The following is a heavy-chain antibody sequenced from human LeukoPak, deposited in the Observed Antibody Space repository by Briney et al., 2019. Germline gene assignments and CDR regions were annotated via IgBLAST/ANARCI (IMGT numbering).Heavy chain of an antibody. Sequence: PSETLSLTCAVYGGSFSGYYWSCIRQRPGKGLEWIGEINHSGSTNYNPSLKSRVTISVDTSKNQFSLKLSSVTAADTAVYYCARSSNAGRSGLAWGQGTLVTVSS. J-gene: IGHJ5*02. D-gene: IGHD3-3*01. CDR2: INHSGST. V-gene: IGHV4-34*01. CDR3: ARSSNAGRSGLA. CDR1: GGSFSGYY.